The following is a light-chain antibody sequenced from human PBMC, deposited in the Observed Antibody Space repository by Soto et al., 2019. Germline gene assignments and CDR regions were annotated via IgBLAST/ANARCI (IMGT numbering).Light chain of an antibody. J-gene: IGKJ4*01. V-gene: IGKV1-6*01. CDR2: TAS. CDR3: IQDYSYPLT. CDR1: QGIRSE. Sequence: AIQMTQSPSSLSASVGDRVTITCRASQGIRSELGWYQQKPGKAPNLLIYTASTLHSGVPSRFSGSGSGTDFTLTISSLQPEDFATYYCIQDYSYPLTFGGGTKVEIK.